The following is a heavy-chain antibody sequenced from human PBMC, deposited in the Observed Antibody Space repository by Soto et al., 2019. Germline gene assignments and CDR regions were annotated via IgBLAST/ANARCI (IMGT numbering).Heavy chain of an antibody. CDR2: TYYRSKWYN. D-gene: IGHD6-19*01. V-gene: IGHV6-1*01. Sequence: SLTLSLTCAISGDSVSSNSAAWNWIRQSPSRGLEWLGRTYYRSKWYNDYAVSVKSRITINPDTSKNQFSLQLYSVTPEDTAVYYCARGFEGWYPRWFDPWGQGTLVTVS. CDR1: GDSVSSNSAA. J-gene: IGHJ5*02. CDR3: ARGFEGWYPRWFDP.